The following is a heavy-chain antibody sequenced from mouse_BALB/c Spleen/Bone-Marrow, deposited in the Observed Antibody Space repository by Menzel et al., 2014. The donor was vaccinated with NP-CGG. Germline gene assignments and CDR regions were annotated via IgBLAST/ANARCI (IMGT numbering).Heavy chain of an antibody. D-gene: IGHD2-4*01. CDR1: GYTFTSYY. J-gene: IGHJ4*01. CDR3: TRSRYDYDNAMDC. CDR2: INPSNGGT. V-gene: IGHV1S81*02. Sequence: VQLVESGAELVKPGASVKLSCKASGYTFTSYYMYWVKQRPGQGLEWIGEINPSNGGTNFNEKFKSKATLTVDKSSSTAYMQLSSLTSEDSAVYYCTRSRYDYDNAMDCWGRGTSVTVSS.